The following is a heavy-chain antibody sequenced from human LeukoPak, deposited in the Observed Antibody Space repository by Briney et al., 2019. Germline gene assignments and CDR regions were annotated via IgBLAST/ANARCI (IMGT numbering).Heavy chain of an antibody. CDR1: GYTFTSYG. Sequence: ASVKVSCKASGYTFTSYGISWVRQAPGQGLEWMGWISAYNGNTNYAQKFQGRVTMTTDTSTNTAYMELRSLRSDDTAVYYCARDQTTGSGYDFWSGYYSPLGAEYFQHWGQGTLVTVSS. CDR3: ARDQTTGSGYDFWSGYYSPLGAEYFQH. V-gene: IGHV1-18*01. D-gene: IGHD3-3*01. CDR2: ISAYNGNT. J-gene: IGHJ1*01.